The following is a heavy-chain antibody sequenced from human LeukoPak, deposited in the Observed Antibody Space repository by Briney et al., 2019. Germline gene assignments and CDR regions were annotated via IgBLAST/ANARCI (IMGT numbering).Heavy chain of an antibody. J-gene: IGHJ4*02. CDR2: IYYSGST. Sequence: SETLSLTCNVSGDSISSSSYYWGWIRQPPGKGLEWIGNIYYSGSTYSNPSPQSRVTISVDTSKNQFSLRLSSVTAADTAVYYCARAYYYDSSGYYQNPFFDYWGQGTLVTVSS. D-gene: IGHD3-22*01. CDR1: GDSISSSSYY. CDR3: ARAYYYDSSGYYQNPFFDY. V-gene: IGHV4-39*07.